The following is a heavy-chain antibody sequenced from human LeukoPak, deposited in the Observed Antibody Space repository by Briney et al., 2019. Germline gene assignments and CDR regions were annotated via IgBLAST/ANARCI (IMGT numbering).Heavy chain of an antibody. V-gene: IGHV3-48*04. CDR1: GFTFSSYH. CDR2: ISSSSSTI. Sequence: LTGGSLRLSCAASGFTFSSYHMNWVRQAPGKGLEWVSYISSSSSTIYYADSVKGRFTISRNNAKNTLYLQMNSLRAEDTAVYYCVRDLGMYNSGWLGYFDYWGQGTLVTVSS. D-gene: IGHD6-19*01. J-gene: IGHJ4*02. CDR3: VRDLGMYNSGWLGYFDY.